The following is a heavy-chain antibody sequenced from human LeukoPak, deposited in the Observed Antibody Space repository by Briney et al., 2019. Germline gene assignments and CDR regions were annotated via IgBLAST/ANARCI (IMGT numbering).Heavy chain of an antibody. D-gene: IGHD3-22*01. J-gene: IGHJ3*02. V-gene: IGHV3-7*01. Sequence: GGSLRLSCAASGFTFSNYWMSWVRQAPGKGLEWVANIKQDGSQKYYVDSVKGRFTISRDNAKNSLFLQMSSLGAEDTAVYYCARDADYYDSSGYYDAFDIWGQGTMVTVSS. CDR1: GFTFSNYW. CDR3: ARDADYYDSSGYYDAFDI. CDR2: IKQDGSQK.